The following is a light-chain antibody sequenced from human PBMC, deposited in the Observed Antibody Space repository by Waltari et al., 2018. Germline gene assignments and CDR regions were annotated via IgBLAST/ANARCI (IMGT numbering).Light chain of an antibody. CDR3: SSYAGNNFVV. V-gene: IGLV2-8*01. CDR2: EVF. J-gene: IGLJ2*01. Sequence: QSALTQPPSASGSPGQSVTISCTGTSSDVGGYKYVSWYQFPPGKAPNLLVYEVFKRPLGAPEPFPGSKSGNTASLIVSGLQAEDEAEYYCSSYAGNNFVVFGGWTQLTVL. CDR1: SSDVGGYKY.